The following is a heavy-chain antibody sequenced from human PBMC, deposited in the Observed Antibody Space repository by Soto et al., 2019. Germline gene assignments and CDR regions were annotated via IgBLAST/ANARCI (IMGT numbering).Heavy chain of an antibody. CDR1: GYIFTGYH. D-gene: IGHD4-17*01. Sequence: QVQLVQSGAEVKKPGASVKVSCQASGYIFTGYHVHWVRQAPGQGLEWMGWINPTTGDTNSAPKFQGWVTMARDTSLTVVSLALSRLKSDATAGYYCASESGALVYAAYEAMGWLDPWCQGTVVSV. V-gene: IGHV1-2*04. CDR2: INPTTGDT. J-gene: IGHJ5*02. CDR3: ASESGALVYAAYEAMGWLDP.